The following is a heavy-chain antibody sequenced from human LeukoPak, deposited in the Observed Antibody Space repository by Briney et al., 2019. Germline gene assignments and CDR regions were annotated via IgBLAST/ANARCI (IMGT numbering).Heavy chain of an antibody. CDR2: IKQGGSEK. Sequence: PGGSLRLSCAASGFTFSSYWMSWVRQAPGKGLEWVANIKQGGSEKYYVDSVKGRFTISRDNAKNSLYLQMNSLRAEDTAVYYCARVRCSGGSCYFDYFDYWGQGTLVTVSS. CDR1: GFTFSSYW. V-gene: IGHV3-7*03. CDR3: ARVRCSGGSCYFDYFDY. J-gene: IGHJ4*02. D-gene: IGHD2-15*01.